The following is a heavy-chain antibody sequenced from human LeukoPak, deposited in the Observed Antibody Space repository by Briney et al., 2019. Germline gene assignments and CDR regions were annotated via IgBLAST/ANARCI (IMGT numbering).Heavy chain of an antibody. D-gene: IGHD3-10*01. CDR1: GGSISSYY. CDR2: IYYGST. J-gene: IGHJ4*02. V-gene: IGHV4-59*08. CDR3: ARVTLFRGAQIDS. Sequence: PSETLSLTCTVSGGSISSYYWNWIRQPPGKGLEWIGYIYYGSTNYNSSLKSRVTISVDTSKNQFSLKLSSVTAADTAVYFCARVTLFRGAQIDSWGQGTLVTVSS.